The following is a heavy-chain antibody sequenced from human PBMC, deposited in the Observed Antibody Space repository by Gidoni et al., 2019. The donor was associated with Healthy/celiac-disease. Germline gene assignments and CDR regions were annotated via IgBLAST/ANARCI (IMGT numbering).Heavy chain of an antibody. CDR3: AKDMGEGEMASTFDY. CDR2: ISWDGGST. D-gene: IGHD3-16*01. J-gene: IGHJ4*02. V-gene: IGHV3-43*01. Sequence: EVQLVESGGVVVQPGGSLRLSCAASGFTFDDYTMHWVRQAPGKGLEWVSLISWDGGSTYYADSVKGRFTISRDNSKNSLYLQMNSLRTEDTALYYCAKDMGEGEMASTFDYWGQGTLVTVSS. CDR1: GFTFDDYT.